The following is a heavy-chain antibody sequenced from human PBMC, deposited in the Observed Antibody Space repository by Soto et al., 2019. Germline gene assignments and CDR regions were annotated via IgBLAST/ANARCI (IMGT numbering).Heavy chain of an antibody. CDR1: GFTFSNYW. CDR3: ARGDCVGGTCYSLAGSFYYYIDV. J-gene: IGHJ6*03. CDR2: INSDGSVS. Sequence: EVQLVECGGGLVQPGGSLRLSCAASGFTFSNYWMYWVRQAPGKGLEWVSRINSDGSVSSYADSVKGRLTISRDNVKNTLYLQMDSLIAEDTAVYYCARGDCVGGTCYSLAGSFYYYIDVWGKGTTVTVFS. D-gene: IGHD2-15*01. V-gene: IGHV3-74*02.